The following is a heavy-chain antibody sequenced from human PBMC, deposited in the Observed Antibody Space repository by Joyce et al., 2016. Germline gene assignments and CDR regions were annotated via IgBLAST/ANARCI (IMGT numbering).Heavy chain of an antibody. Sequence: QVKLVESGGGVVQPGRSLRLSCAASGFTFSGHSMHWVRQAPGKVRDWVAIISYDGKNTYYGDSMKRRFTISRDNSKNTVYLQVDSLRTEDTAVYYCARDGPKTTWDPGYYFDFWGQGTLVTVSS. J-gene: IGHJ4*02. CDR3: ARDGPKTTWDPGYYFDF. CDR1: GFTFSGHS. CDR2: ISYDGKNT. V-gene: IGHV3-30*01. D-gene: IGHD1-14*01.